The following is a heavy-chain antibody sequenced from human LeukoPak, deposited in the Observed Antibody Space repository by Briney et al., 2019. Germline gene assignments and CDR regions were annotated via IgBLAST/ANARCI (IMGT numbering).Heavy chain of an antibody. V-gene: IGHV1-2*02. CDR2: INPNSGGT. CDR1: GYTFTDYY. CDR3: ARDLRYNWFDP. J-gene: IGHJ5*02. Sequence: EASVKVSCKASGYTFTDYYMHWVRQAPGQGLEWMGWINPNSGGTNYAQKFQGRVTMTTDTSISTAYMELSRLRSDDTAVYYCARDLRYNWFDPWGQGTLVTVSS.